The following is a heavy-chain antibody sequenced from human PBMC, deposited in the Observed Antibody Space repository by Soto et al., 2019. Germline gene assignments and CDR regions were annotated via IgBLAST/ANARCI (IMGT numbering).Heavy chain of an antibody. J-gene: IGHJ3*01. D-gene: IGHD3-16*01. CDR2: IYWDNDK. CDR1: GFSLYTSRVG. Sequence: QITLKESGPTLVNPTQTLTLTCTFSGFSLYTSRVGVAWIRQPPGQALEWLAIIYWDNDKHYSPSLESSLAITKDTSEIQVVLTMTSLDPVDTATYYCAHIMITFGVVTALDAFDFWVQGTMVTDSS. CDR3: AHIMITFGVVTALDAFDF. V-gene: IGHV2-5*02.